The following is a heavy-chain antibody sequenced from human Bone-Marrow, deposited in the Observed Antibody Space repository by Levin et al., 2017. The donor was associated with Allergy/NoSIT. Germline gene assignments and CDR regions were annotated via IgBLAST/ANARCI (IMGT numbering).Heavy chain of an antibody. CDR1: GGFVSSSSFH. Sequence: SCSVSGGFVSSSSFHWAWVRQPPGKGLEWVGTVFQGGDTYYNASLRSRATISVASSDDKFSLMLTSVTAADTAVYYCARDQGSNWYFDLWGRGTLVTVSA. CDR3: ARDQGSNWYFDL. CDR2: VFQGGDT. V-gene: IGHV4-39*07. J-gene: IGHJ2*01.